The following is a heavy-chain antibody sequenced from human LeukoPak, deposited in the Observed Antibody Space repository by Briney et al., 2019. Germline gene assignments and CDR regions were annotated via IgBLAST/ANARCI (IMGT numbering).Heavy chain of an antibody. CDR1: GFTFSSYS. CDR3: AGRAGAYSHPYDY. Sequence: GGSLRLSCAASGFTFSSYSMNWVRQAPGKGLEWVSFIYSGGSTHYSDSVKGRFTISRDNSENTLYLQMNSLRAEDTAVYYCAGRAGAYSHPYDYWGQGTLVTVSS. V-gene: IGHV3-53*01. D-gene: IGHD4/OR15-4a*01. J-gene: IGHJ4*02. CDR2: IYSGGST.